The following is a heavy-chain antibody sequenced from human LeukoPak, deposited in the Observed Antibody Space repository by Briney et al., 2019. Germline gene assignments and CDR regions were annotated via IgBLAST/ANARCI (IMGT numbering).Heavy chain of an antibody. V-gene: IGHV3-23*01. J-gene: IGHJ4*02. CDR1: GFTFSNYA. CDR3: ARYSGSYYYPPAWDL. CDR2: TSTSGGSA. Sequence: GGSLRLSCAASGFTFSNYAMSWVRQAPGKGLEWVSATSTSGGSAYYADSAKGRFTISRDNDKKTLYLQMDSLKADDTAVFYCARYSGSYYYPPAWDLWGQGILVTVSS. D-gene: IGHD1-26*01.